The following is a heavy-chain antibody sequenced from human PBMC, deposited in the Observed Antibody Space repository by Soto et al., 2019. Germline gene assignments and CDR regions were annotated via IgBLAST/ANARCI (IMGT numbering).Heavy chain of an antibody. CDR3: ATGFFSLGLYYDFSSGSTENYYYGMDV. CDR2: IYYRGST. CDR1: GGYISSSSYY. Sequence: SEGLSVTCTVSGGYISSSSYYGGWIRQPPGKGLEGLGGIYYRGSTSYNPSFKRRVTISADTSKNQFSLMLSSVTAADTAVYYCATGFFSLGLYYDFSSGSTENYYYGMDVWGQGTTVTAP. D-gene: IGHD3-3*01. V-gene: IGHV4-39*07. J-gene: IGHJ6*02.